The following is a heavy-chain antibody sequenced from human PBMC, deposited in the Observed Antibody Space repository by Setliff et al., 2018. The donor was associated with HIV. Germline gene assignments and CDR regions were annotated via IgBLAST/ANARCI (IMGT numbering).Heavy chain of an antibody. CDR3: ARGRHIEATIPLDH. CDR2: INDRGHT. Sequence: SETLSLTCTVSGGSISSSSYYWTWIRQPPNEGLEWIGEINDRGHTNYMPSLRSRVTISVDTSKNQFSLKLTSVTAADSAIYYCARGRHIEATIPLDHWGQGTLVTVSS. J-gene: IGHJ4*02. CDR1: GGSISSSSYY. D-gene: IGHD5-12*01. V-gene: IGHV4-39*07.